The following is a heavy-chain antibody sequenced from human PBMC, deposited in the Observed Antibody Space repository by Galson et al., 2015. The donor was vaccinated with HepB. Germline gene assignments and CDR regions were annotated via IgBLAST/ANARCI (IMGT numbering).Heavy chain of an antibody. CDR3: ARVVKTYYDFGAYYYYGMDV. V-gene: IGHV1-8*01. Sequence: SVKVSCKASGYTFTSYDINWVRQATGQGLEWMGWMNPNSGNTGYAQKFQGRVTMTRNTSISTAYMELSSLRSEDTAVYYCARVVKTYYDFGAYYYYGMDVWGQGTTVTVSS. D-gene: IGHD3-3*01. CDR2: MNPNSGNT. J-gene: IGHJ6*02. CDR1: GYTFTSYD.